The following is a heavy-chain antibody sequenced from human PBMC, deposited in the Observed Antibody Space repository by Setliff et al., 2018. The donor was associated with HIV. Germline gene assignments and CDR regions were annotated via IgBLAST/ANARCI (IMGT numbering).Heavy chain of an antibody. V-gene: IGHV3-73*01. Sequence: GESLKISCGASGFTFSGSPMHWVSQASGKGLEWVGRIKTEAEGYATAYAASVKGRFTISRDDSKNAVYLQMNSLTAEDTALYYCVRDLARVIAHWGQGTLVTVSS. CDR2: IKTEAEGYAT. J-gene: IGHJ4*02. CDR3: VRDLARVIAH. D-gene: IGHD2-21*01. CDR1: GFTFSGSP.